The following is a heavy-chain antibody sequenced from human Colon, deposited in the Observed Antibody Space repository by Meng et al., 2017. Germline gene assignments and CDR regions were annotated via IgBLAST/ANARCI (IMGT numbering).Heavy chain of an antibody. CDR2: INPDGSIT. V-gene: IGHV3-74*01. CDR3: VRDMMD. D-gene: IGHD3-16*01. J-gene: IGHJ4*02. CDR1: GFTFSRYW. Sequence: GESLKISCAASGFTFSRYWMHWFRQAPGRGLLWVSRINPDGSITNNADPVKGRFTVSRDNSKNTLYLQMNSLRAEDTAMYYCVRDMMDLGQATLVTVSS.